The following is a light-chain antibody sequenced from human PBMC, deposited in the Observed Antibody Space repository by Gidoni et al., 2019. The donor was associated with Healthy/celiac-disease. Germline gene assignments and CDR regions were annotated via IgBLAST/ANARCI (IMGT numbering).Light chain of an antibody. CDR1: KLGDKY. CDR3: QAWDSSTWV. Sequence: SYELTQPHSVSVPPGQTASITCSGDKLGDKYACWYQQTPGQSPVLVIYQDSKRPSGIPERFSGSNSGNTATLTISGTQAMDEADYYCQAWDSSTWVFGGGTKLTVL. J-gene: IGLJ3*02. CDR2: QDS. V-gene: IGLV3-1*01.